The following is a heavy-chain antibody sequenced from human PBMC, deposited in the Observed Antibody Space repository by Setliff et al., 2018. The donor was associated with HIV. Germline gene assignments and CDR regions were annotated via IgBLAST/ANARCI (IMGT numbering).Heavy chain of an antibody. V-gene: IGHV6-1*01. CDR3: ARAGTTMAATGYYFDH. D-gene: IGHD6-13*01. Sequence: SQTLSLTCAISGDSVSSNSGSWNWIRQSPSRGLEWLGRTYYRSKWYNQYAVSLKSRISINPDTSKNQFSLQLNSVTPEDTAVYFCARAGTTMAATGYYFDHWGQGTLVTVSS. CDR1: GDSVSSNSGS. CDR2: TYYRSKWYN. J-gene: IGHJ4*02.